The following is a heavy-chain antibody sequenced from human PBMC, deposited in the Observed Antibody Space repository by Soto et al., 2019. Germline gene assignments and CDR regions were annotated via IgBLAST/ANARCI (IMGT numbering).Heavy chain of an antibody. Sequence: GASVKVSCKASGGTFSSYAISWVRQAPGQGLEWMGGIIPIFGTANYAQKFQGRVTITADESTSTAYMELSSLRSEDTAVYYCARQIQGWNNWGFGENWFDPWGQGTLLTVSS. D-gene: IGHD7-27*01. CDR3: ARQIQGWNNWGFGENWFDP. CDR2: IIPIFGTA. CDR1: GGTFSSYA. V-gene: IGHV1-69*13. J-gene: IGHJ5*02.